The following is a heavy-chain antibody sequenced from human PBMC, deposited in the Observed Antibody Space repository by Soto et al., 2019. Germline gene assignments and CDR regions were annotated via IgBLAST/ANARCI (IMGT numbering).Heavy chain of an antibody. Sequence: QVQLVESGGGLVKPGGSLRLSCGASGFTFSDYYMSWIRQAPGKGLEWVSYISSSGSTIYYADSVKGRFTISRDNAKNSLYLQMNSLRAEDTAVYYCARDQYYYGSGSYPYYYYGMDVWGQGTTVTVSS. CDR3: ARDQYYYGSGSYPYYYYGMDV. D-gene: IGHD3-10*01. J-gene: IGHJ6*02. CDR1: GFTFSDYY. V-gene: IGHV3-11*01. CDR2: ISSSGSTI.